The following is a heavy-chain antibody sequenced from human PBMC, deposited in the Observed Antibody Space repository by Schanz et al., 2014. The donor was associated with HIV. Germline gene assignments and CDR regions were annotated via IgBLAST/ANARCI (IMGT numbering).Heavy chain of an antibody. V-gene: IGHV3-9*01. CDR1: GFTFDDYA. CDR3: ARVANWDYYGMDV. J-gene: IGHJ6*02. Sequence: EVQLVESGGGLVQPGRSLRLSCAVSGFTFDDYAMHWVRQAPGKGLEWVSGISWNSGSIGYADSVKGRFTISRDNAKNSLHLQMNSLRAEDTAVYYCARVANWDYYGMDVWGRGTTVTVSS. D-gene: IGHD3-16*01. CDR2: ISWNSGSI.